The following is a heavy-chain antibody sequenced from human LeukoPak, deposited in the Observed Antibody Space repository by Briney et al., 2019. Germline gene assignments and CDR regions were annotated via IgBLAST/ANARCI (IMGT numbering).Heavy chain of an antibody. CDR1: GFIFSTYG. CDR2: ICSDASNT. CDR3: ARTYNIRYFDT. D-gene: IGHD3-9*01. J-gene: IGHJ4*02. V-gene: IGHV3-33*01. Sequence: GRSLRLSCAASGFIFSTYGMHWVRQAPGKGLEWGAVICSDASNTYCLDSVKGRFTISRDNSKNTLYLQMNSLRAEYTAVYYCARTYNIRYFDTWGQGTLVTVSS.